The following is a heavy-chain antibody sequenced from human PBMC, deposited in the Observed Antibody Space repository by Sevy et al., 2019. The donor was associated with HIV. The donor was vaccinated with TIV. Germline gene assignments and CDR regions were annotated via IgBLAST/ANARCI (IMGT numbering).Heavy chain of an antibody. CDR3: ARGNSNYVYYYYGMDV. J-gene: IGHJ6*02. Sequence: ASVKVSCKASGGTFSSYAISWVRQAPGQGLEWMGGIIPIFGTANYAQKFQGRVTITAGESTSTAYMELSSLRSEETAVYYCARGNSNYVYYYYGMDVWGQGTTVTVSS. CDR2: IIPIFGTA. CDR1: GGTFSSYA. V-gene: IGHV1-69*13. D-gene: IGHD4-4*01.